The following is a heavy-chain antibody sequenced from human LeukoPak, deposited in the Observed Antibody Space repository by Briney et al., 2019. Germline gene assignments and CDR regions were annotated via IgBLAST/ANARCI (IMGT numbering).Heavy chain of an antibody. CDR1: GDSVSSNSAA. D-gene: IGHD6-19*01. Sequence: SQTLSLTCAISGDSVSSNSAAWSWIRQSPSRGLEWLGGTYYRSKWYNDYAVSVKSRTAFNADTSKNQFSLQLNSVTPEDAAMYYCARDTPECSSGWYYFDYWGQGTLVTVSS. CDR2: TYYRSKWYN. CDR3: ARDTPECSSGWYYFDY. V-gene: IGHV6-1*01. J-gene: IGHJ4*02.